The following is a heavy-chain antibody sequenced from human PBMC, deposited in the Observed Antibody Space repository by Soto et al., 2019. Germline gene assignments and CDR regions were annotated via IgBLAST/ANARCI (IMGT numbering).Heavy chain of an antibody. CDR1: GFNFSSYG. V-gene: IGHV3-30*18. CDR2: ISYDGSNK. J-gene: IGHJ5*02. CDR3: AKLGVVTAVNWFDP. D-gene: IGHD2-21*02. Sequence: QVQLVESGGGVVQPGRSLRLSCAASGFNFSSYGMHWVRQAPGKGLEWVAVISYDGSNKYYADSVKGRFTISRDNSKNTLYLQMNSLRAEDTGVYYCAKLGVVTAVNWFDPWGQGTLVTVSS.